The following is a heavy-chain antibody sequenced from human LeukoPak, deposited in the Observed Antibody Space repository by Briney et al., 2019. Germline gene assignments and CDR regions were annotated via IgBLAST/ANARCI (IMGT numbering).Heavy chain of an antibody. Sequence: GGSLRLSCAASGFTFNSYAMSWVRQAPGKGLEWVSVISHSGGKTYYADSVKGRFTISRDNSKNTLYLQMNSLRVEDTAVYYCVKDDYESSGLYRQPNDYWGQGTLVTVSS. CDR3: VKDDYESSGLYRQPNDY. D-gene: IGHD3-22*01. J-gene: IGHJ4*02. CDR1: GFTFNSYA. CDR2: ISHSGGKT. V-gene: IGHV3-23*01.